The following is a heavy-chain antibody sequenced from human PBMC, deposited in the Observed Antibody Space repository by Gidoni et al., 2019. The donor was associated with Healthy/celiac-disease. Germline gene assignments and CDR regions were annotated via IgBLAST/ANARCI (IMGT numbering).Heavy chain of an antibody. Sequence: QVQLQQWGAGRLKPSETLSLTCAVYGGSFSGYSWSWIRQPPGKGLEWIGEINHSGSTNYNPSLKSRVTISVDTSKNQFSLKLSSVTAADTAVYYCARRSSYCSSTSCYFDYWGQGTLVTVSS. J-gene: IGHJ4*02. CDR1: GGSFSGYS. D-gene: IGHD2-2*01. CDR3: ARRSSYCSSTSCYFDY. CDR2: INHSGST. V-gene: IGHV4-34*01.